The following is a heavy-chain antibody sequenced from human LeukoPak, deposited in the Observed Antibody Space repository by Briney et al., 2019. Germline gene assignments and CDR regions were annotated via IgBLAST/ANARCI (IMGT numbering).Heavy chain of an antibody. D-gene: IGHD2-21*02. CDR2: ITPIFGTA. J-gene: IGHJ4*02. V-gene: IGHV1-69*13. CDR1: GGTFSSYA. CDR3: AREGPYCGGDCYSDY. Sequence: ASVKVSCTASGGTFSSYAISWVRQAPGQGLEWMGGITPIFGTANYAQKFQGRVTITADESTSTAYMELSSLRSEDTAVYYCAREGPYCGGDCYSDYWGQGTLVTVSS.